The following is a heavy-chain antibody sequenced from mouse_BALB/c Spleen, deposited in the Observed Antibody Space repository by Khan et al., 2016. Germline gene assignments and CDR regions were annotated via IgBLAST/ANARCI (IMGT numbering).Heavy chain of an antibody. J-gene: IGHJ2*01. CDR3: TRYYRYDYFDY. CDR2: INPSNGGT. Sequence: QVQLQQSGAELVKPGASVKLSCKASGYTFTSYYMYWVKQRPGQGLEWIGGINPSNGGTNFNEKFKSKATLTVDKSSSTAYMQLSSLTSEDSAVYYCTRYYRYDYFDYWGQGTTLTVSS. CDR1: GYTFTSYY. D-gene: IGHD2-14*01. V-gene: IGHV1S81*02.